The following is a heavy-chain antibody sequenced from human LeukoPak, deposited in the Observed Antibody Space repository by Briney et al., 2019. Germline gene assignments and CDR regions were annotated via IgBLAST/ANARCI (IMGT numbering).Heavy chain of an antibody. V-gene: IGHV3-23*01. CDR1: GFTFSIYA. CDR3: AKDRPNYHEINGRYYRPNGDY. Sequence: GGSLGLFCAASGFTFSIYAMRWVRRAPGKGLELVSSITSNGAGTFYADAVNDRFTISRDNSKNTLYLQMSRLRAEDTAMYDWAKDRPNYHEINGRYYRPNGDYWGEGTLVTVSS. J-gene: IGHJ4*02. D-gene: IGHD3-22*01. CDR2: ITSNGAGT.